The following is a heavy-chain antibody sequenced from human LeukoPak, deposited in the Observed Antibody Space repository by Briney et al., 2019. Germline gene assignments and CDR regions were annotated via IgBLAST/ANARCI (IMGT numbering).Heavy chain of an antibody. CDR1: GGSFSGYY. CDR2: INHSGST. CDR3: ARGATSHDILTGYRLSPLKY. J-gene: IGHJ4*02. V-gene: IGHV4-34*01. D-gene: IGHD3-9*01. Sequence: SETLSLTCAVYGGSFSGYYWSWIRQPPGKGLEWIGEINHSGSTNYNPSLKSRVTISVDTSKNQFSLKLSSVTAADTAVYYCARGATSHDILTGYRLSPLKYWGQGTLVTVSS.